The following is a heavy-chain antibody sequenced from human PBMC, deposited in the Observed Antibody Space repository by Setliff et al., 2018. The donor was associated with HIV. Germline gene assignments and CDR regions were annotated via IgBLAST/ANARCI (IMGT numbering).Heavy chain of an antibody. Sequence: SVKFSCKASGGTFNTYTITWVRQAPGQGLEWMGGIIPFTGTTNYAQKFQGRVTITTDESRSIVYMEVSSLRSQDTAVYYCARAPRLTMIRGVFDYWGQGTLVTVSS. D-gene: IGHD3-10*01. V-gene: IGHV1-69*16. CDR3: ARAPRLTMIRGVFDY. J-gene: IGHJ4*02. CDR1: GGTFNTYT. CDR2: IIPFTGTT.